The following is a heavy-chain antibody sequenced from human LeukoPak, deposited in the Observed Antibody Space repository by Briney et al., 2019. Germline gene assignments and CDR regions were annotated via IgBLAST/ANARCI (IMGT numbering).Heavy chain of an antibody. J-gene: IGHJ6*02. CDR1: GFTFGDYA. V-gene: IGHV3-49*04. D-gene: IGHD3-3*01. CDR2: IRSKAYGETT. CDR3: TRVRADFWSGTYYYYYGMDV. Sequence: GGSLRLSCTASGFTFGDYAMSWVRQAPRKGLEWVGLIRSKAYGETTEYAASVKGRFTILRDDSKSIAFLQMDSLKTEDTALYSCTRVRADFWSGTYYYYYGMDVWGQGTTVTISS.